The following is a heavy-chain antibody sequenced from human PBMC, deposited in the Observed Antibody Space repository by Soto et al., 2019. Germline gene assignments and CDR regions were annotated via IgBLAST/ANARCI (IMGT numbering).Heavy chain of an antibody. D-gene: IGHD6-6*01. CDR2: IYPGDSDT. CDR3: AYSSSSDYYYYGMDV. J-gene: IGHJ6*02. V-gene: IGHV5-51*01. Sequence: LKISFKGSGYSFTSYWIGWVRQMPGKGLEWMGIIYPGDSDTRYSPSFQGQVTISADKSISTAYLQWSSLKASDTAMYYCAYSSSSDYYYYGMDVWGQGTTVTVSS. CDR1: GYSFTSYW.